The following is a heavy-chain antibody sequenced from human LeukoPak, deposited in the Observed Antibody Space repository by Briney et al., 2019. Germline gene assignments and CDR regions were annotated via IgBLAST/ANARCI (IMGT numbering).Heavy chain of an antibody. V-gene: IGHV3-30*18. J-gene: IGHJ4*02. CDR2: ISYDGGKR. CDR3: AKGLRWFGDFYFNFFDY. D-gene: IGHD3-10*01. CDR1: GFTFMTYG. Sequence: PGRSLRLSCAASGFTFMTYGMHWVRQAPGKGLEWVAFISYDGGKRFFGESVKGRFTIARDNSENTVSLQMNTLKTEDTAVYYCAKGLRWFGDFYFNFFDYWGQGILVTVSS.